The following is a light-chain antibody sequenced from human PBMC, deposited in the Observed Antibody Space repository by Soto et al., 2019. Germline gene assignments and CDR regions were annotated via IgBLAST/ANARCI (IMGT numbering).Light chain of an antibody. CDR2: AAS. Sequence: DGQLTQSPSSLSVFVGDSVTVTCRASQNIITYLHWYHQKPGEAPTLLINAASTLQSGVPPRFSGSGSGAAFTLTIERLQSEDVGTYYWQQSYSNPSFGQGTTVDIK. J-gene: IGKJ1*01. V-gene: IGKV1-39*01. CDR3: QQSYSNPS. CDR1: QNIITY.